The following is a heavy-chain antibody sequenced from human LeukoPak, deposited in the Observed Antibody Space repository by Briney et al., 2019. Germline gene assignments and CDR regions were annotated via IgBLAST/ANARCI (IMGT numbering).Heavy chain of an antibody. J-gene: IGHJ4*02. D-gene: IGHD2-2*01. CDR3: AREGPYCTYTTCSQGLFDH. CDR2: VYTTGTT. CDR1: GDFISGSY. V-gene: IGHV4-4*07. Sequence: SETLSLTCTVSGDFISGSYWTWVRQPAGKGLEWIGRVYTTGTTNFNPSLKSRLSMSVDASKKQLYLRLNYVTAADTAVYYCAREGPYCTYTTCSQGLFDHWGQGTLVTVSS.